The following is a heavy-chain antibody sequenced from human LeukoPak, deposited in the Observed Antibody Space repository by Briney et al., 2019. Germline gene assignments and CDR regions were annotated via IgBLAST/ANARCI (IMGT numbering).Heavy chain of an antibody. CDR3: ATERRDGYNSNFDY. CDR1: EFTVSSNC. J-gene: IGHJ4*02. D-gene: IGHD5-24*01. CDR2: IYSGNNT. V-gene: IGHV3-66*01. Sequence: GVSLTLSCAASEFTVSSNCMNWLRKAPGKGLEWVSVIYSGNNTFYADSVKGRFTISRDDSKNTLYLQMNSRRAEDTAVYYCATERRDGYNSNFDYWGQGAMVTDSS.